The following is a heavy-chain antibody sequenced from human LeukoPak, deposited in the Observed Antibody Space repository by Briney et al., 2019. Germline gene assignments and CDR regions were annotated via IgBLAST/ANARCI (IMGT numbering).Heavy chain of an antibody. Sequence: SETLSLTCTVSGGSISSSSYYWGWIRQPPGKGLEWIGYIYYSGSTNYNPSLKSRVTISVDTSKNQFSLKLSSVTAADTAVYYCARALSLLWFGEAPLYFDYWGQGTLVTVSS. CDR2: IYYSGST. V-gene: IGHV4-61*05. CDR1: GGSISSSSYY. CDR3: ARALSLLWFGEAPLYFDY. D-gene: IGHD3-10*01. J-gene: IGHJ4*02.